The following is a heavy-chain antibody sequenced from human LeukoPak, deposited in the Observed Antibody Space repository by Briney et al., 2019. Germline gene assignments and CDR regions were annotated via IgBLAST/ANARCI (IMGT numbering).Heavy chain of an antibody. CDR1: GFTFSSYG. D-gene: IGHD5-12*01. CDR3: AKEFSGYAFDI. Sequence: PGGSLRLSCAASGFTFSSYGMHWVRQAPGKGLEWVAVISYDGSNKYYADSVKGRFTISRDNSRNTLYLQMNSLRAEDMVMYYCAKEFSGYAFDIWGQGTMVTVSS. J-gene: IGHJ3*02. V-gene: IGHV3-30*18. CDR2: ISYDGSNK.